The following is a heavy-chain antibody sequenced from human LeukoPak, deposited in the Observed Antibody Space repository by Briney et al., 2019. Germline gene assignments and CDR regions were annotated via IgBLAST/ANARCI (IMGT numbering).Heavy chain of an antibody. CDR1: GYTFRSYW. CDR3: TRQSQACSTGSCYVVS. Sequence: GESLQISFEGSGYTFRSYWIGWVRPMPGKDLEWMGMIYPDDSDTRYSPSFQGQVTFSADLSLNTAYLQWISLEASDTAIYYCTRQSQACSTGSCYVVSWGQGTQVTVSS. V-gene: IGHV5-51*01. CDR2: IYPDDSDT. D-gene: IGHD2-15*01. J-gene: IGHJ5*01.